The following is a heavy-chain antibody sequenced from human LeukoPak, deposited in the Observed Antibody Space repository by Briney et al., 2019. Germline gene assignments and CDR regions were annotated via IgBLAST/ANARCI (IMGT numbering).Heavy chain of an antibody. Sequence: GGSLRLSCAASGFTFSSYAMSWVRQAPVKGLEWVSAISGSGGSTYYADSVKGRFTISRDNSKNTLYLQMNSLRAEDTAVYYCAKDFYDYVWGSYRYPIFDYWGQGTLVTVSS. CDR3: AKDFYDYVWGSYRYPIFDY. CDR2: ISGSGGST. J-gene: IGHJ4*02. D-gene: IGHD3-16*02. V-gene: IGHV3-23*01. CDR1: GFTFSSYA.